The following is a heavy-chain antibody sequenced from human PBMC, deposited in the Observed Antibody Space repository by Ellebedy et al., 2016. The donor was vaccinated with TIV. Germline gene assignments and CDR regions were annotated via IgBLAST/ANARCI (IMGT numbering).Heavy chain of an antibody. CDR3: TTTLTYYPDV. V-gene: IGHV3-15*07. CDR2: IKSKISGWTI. J-gene: IGHJ6*02. D-gene: IGHD3-10*01. CDR1: GFPFTNAW. Sequence: GESLKISCAASGFPFTNAWMEWVRQAPGKGLEWVGRIKSKISGWTIEYAAPVKGRFIISRDDSKNTLYLQMNSLKTEDTAVYYCTTTLTYYPDVWGQGTTVTVSS.